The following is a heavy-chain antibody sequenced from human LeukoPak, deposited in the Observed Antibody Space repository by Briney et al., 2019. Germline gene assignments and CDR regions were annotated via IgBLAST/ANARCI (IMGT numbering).Heavy chain of an antibody. CDR2: INSDGSST. CDR1: GFTFSSYW. D-gene: IGHD2-15*01. V-gene: IGHV3-74*01. J-gene: IGHJ4*02. Sequence: GGSLRLSCAASGFTFSSYWMHWVRQAPGKGLVWVSRINSDGSSTSYADSVKGRFTISRDNAENTLYLQMNSLRAEDTAVYYCARAGGEDYFDYWGQGTLVTVSS. CDR3: ARAGGEDYFDY.